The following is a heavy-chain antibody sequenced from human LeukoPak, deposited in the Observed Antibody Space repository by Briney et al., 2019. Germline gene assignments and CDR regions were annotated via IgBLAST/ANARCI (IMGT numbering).Heavy chain of an antibody. CDR1: RFTFSSYE. V-gene: IGHV3-48*03. CDR2: ISSSGNTI. CDR3: ASTITGTYFDY. J-gene: IGHJ4*02. Sequence: GGSLRLSCAASRFTFSSYEMDWVRQAPGKGLEWVSYISSSGNTIYYAGSVNGRFTISRDNAKNPLYLQMNSLRAEDTAVYYCASTITGTYFDYWGQGTLVTVSS. D-gene: IGHD1-20*01.